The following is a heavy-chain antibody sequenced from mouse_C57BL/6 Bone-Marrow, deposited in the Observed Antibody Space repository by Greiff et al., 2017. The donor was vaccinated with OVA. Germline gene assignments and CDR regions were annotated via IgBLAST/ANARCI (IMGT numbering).Heavy chain of an antibody. V-gene: IGHV1-72*01. J-gene: IGHJ3*01. CDR1: GYTFTSYW. CDR2: IDPNSGGT. CDR3: ARRGELRAWCAY. Sequence: QVQLQQPGAELVKPGASVTLSCKASGYTFTSYWMHWVQQSPGRGLEWIGRIDPNSGGTKYNEKFKSKATLTVDKPSSTAYMQIRRLSSEASAVYDCARRGELRAWCAYWGQGTLVTVAA. D-gene: IGHD1-1*01.